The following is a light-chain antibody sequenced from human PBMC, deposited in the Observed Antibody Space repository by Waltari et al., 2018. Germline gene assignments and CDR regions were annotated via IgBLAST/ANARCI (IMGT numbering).Light chain of an antibody. Sequence: DIQVTQSPSSLSAPVADRVSITCRASQSIGNYLNWDQHKPGKAPKLLIYSASSLQSGVPSRFSGSGSGTDFTLTITSLQPEDFATYYCQETYSSPPSTFGPGTKVESK. V-gene: IGKV1-39*01. CDR2: SAS. CDR1: QSIGNY. J-gene: IGKJ1*01. CDR3: QETYSSPPST.